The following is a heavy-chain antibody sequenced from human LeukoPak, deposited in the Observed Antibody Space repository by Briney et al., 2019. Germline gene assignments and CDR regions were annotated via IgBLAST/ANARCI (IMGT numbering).Heavy chain of an antibody. CDR3: ARSMPNYSDS. V-gene: IGHV1-8*01. J-gene: IGHJ4*02. CDR2: MNPNSGNT. Sequence: ASVKVSCKASGYSFTSYDINWVRQATGQGLEWMGWMNPNSGNTAYAQKFQGRVSMTRDTSINTAYMELSSLRSEDTAVYYCARSMPNYSDSWGQGTLVTVSS. D-gene: IGHD2-2*01. CDR1: GYSFTSYD.